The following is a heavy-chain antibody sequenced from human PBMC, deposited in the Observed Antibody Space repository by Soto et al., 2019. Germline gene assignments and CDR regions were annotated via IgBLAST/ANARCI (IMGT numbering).Heavy chain of an antibody. CDR3: AKARCTGNSCYVPDY. CDR1: GFTFNSYT. CDR2: ISGSGSSP. Sequence: EVHLLQSGGGLAQPGGSLRLSCAASGFTFNSYTMAWVRQAPGKGLEWVSSISGSGSSPSYADSVQGRFIIYRDNSRTTLSLQMNSLRAEDTATYYCAKARCTGNSCYVPDYWGHGSLVTVSS. D-gene: IGHD2-8*02. J-gene: IGHJ4*01. V-gene: IGHV3-23*01.